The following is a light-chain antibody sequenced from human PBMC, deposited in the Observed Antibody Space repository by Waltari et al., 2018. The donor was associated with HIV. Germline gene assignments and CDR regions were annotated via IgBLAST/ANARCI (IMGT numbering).Light chain of an antibody. V-gene: IGKV3-11*01. CDR3: QQRSNWPLT. J-gene: IGKJ4*01. CDR1: QSVSRY. CDR2: DAS. Sequence: DIVLTQSPATLSFSPGERANLTCRASQSVSRYLAWYQQQPGQAPRLLIYDASNRATGIPARFSGSGSGTDFTLTISSLEPEDFAVYYCQQRSNWPLTFGGGTKVEIK.